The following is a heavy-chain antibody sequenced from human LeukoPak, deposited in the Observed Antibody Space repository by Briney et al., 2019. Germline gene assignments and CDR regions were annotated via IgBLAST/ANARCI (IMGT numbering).Heavy chain of an antibody. J-gene: IGHJ4*02. Sequence: GGSLRLPCAASGFTLSNYAMHWVRQPAGGGLEWVSALGTAGDTFYPGSVKGRFTISRDNAKKSLFLQMNSLRAEDTAVYYCARQNTPHGNFDYWGQGTLVTVSS. CDR1: GFTLSNYA. D-gene: IGHD5-24*01. CDR3: ARQNTPHGNFDY. CDR2: LGTAGDT. V-gene: IGHV3-13*01.